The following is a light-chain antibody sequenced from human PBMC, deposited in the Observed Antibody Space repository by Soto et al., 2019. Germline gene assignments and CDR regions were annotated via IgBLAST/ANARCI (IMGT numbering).Light chain of an antibody. CDR2: ATS. CDR3: QQYNNWYS. Sequence: EIVMTQSPATLSVSPGERATLSCRASQSINGNLAWYQRKPGQAPRLPMYATSVRATGIPARFSGSGSGTEYTLTISSLQSEDFAVFYCQQYNNWYSFGQGTKLEIK. CDR1: QSINGN. J-gene: IGKJ2*03. V-gene: IGKV3-15*01.